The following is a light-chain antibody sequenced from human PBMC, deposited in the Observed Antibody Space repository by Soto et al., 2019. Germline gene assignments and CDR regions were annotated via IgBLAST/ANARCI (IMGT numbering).Light chain of an antibody. CDR3: CSYAGSSTYVV. Sequence: QSALTQPASVSGSPGQSITISCTGTSSDVGSYNRVSWYQQHPGKAPKLMIYEGSKRHSGVSNRFSGSKSGNTSSLTISGLQAEDEADYYCCSYAGSSTYVVFGGGTKLTVL. J-gene: IGLJ2*01. V-gene: IGLV2-23*01. CDR2: EGS. CDR1: SSDVGSYNR.